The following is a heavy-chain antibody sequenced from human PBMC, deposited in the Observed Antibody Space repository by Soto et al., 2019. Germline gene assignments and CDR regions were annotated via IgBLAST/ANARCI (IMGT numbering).Heavy chain of an antibody. J-gene: IGHJ4*02. Sequence: SETLSLTCTASGGSISSHDYYWGWMRQHPARGLEWIGYIHNSGIPYYSPSLRSRVTISVDTSQNQVSLELRSVTAADTAVYYCAGKPNALYYFDFWGQGTLVT. D-gene: IGHD2-8*01. V-gene: IGHV4-31*03. CDR2: IHNSGIP. CDR3: AGKPNALYYFDF. CDR1: GGSISSHDYY.